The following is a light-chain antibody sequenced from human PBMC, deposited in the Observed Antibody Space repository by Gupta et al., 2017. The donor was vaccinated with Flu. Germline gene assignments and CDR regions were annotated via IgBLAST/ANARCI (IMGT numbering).Light chain of an antibody. CDR3: QQRTNWPIT. Sequence: GERATLSCRASQSVSSYLAWYQQKPGQAPRLLIYDASNRATGSPARFSGSGSGTDFTLTISSLEPEDFAVYYCQQRTNWPITFGQGTRLEIK. J-gene: IGKJ5*01. CDR2: DAS. CDR1: QSVSSY. V-gene: IGKV3-11*01.